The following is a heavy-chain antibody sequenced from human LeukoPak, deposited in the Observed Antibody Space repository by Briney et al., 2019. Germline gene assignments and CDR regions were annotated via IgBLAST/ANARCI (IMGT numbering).Heavy chain of an antibody. CDR3: ASEYGSQLPSGYAFDI. Sequence: GESLKISCKGSGYSFTSYWIGWVRQMPGKGLEWMGIIYPGDSDTRYSLSFQGQVTISADKSISTAYLQWSSLKASDTAMYYCASEYGSQLPSGYAFDIWGQGTMATVSS. J-gene: IGHJ3*02. V-gene: IGHV5-51*01. D-gene: IGHD2-2*01. CDR2: IYPGDSDT. CDR1: GYSFTSYW.